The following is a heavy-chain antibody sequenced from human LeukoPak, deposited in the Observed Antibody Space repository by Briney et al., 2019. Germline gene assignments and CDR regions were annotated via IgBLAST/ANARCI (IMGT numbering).Heavy chain of an antibody. CDR3: ARDPWGGDIVVVPAAIHDP. J-gene: IGHJ5*02. D-gene: IGHD2-2*01. CDR1: GYPFTGYY. V-gene: IGHV1-2*06. CDR2: INCNSGGT. Sequence: ASVKASCKASGYPFTGYYVHWVRQAPGQGLEWMGRINCNSGGTNYAQKFQGRVTMTRDTSISTAYMELNRLRSDDTAVYYCARDPWGGDIVVVPAAIHDPWGQGTLVTVSS.